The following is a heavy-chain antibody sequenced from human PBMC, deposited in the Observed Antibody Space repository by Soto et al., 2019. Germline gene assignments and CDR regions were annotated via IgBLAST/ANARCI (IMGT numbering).Heavy chain of an antibody. Sequence: QVQLVESGGGVVQPGRSLRLSCAASGFTFSSYGMHWVRQAPGKGLEWVAVIWYDGSNKYYADSVKGRFTISRDNSKNXPYLQMNSLRAEDTAVYYCAVVAATGEDYYYYGMDVWGQGTTVTVSS. J-gene: IGHJ6*02. D-gene: IGHD2-15*01. CDR1: GFTFSSYG. CDR2: IWYDGSNK. CDR3: AVVAATGEDYYYYGMDV. V-gene: IGHV3-33*01.